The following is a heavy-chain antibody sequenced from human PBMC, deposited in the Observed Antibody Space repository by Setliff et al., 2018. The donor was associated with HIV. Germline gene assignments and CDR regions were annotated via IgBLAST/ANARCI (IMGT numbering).Heavy chain of an antibody. D-gene: IGHD3-3*01. V-gene: IGHV4-39*01. CDR2: IYYSGST. Sequence: PSETLSLTCTVSGGSISSSSYYWGWIRQPPGKGLEWIGSIYYSGSTYYNPFLKSRVTISVDTSKNQFSLKLISVTAADTAVYYCARQYDFWSGYNGFDPWGQGTRVTVSS. CDR1: GGSISSSSYY. J-gene: IGHJ5*02. CDR3: ARQYDFWSGYNGFDP.